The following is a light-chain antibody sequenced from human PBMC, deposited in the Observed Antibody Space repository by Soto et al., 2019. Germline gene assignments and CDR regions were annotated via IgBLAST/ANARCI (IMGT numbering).Light chain of an antibody. CDR3: QQYTSFPYT. V-gene: IGKV1-5*03. CDR1: QSVNSW. Sequence: DIQMTQSPSTLSVSIGDRVTITCRASQSVNSWLAWYQQNPGKAPNLLIYKASTLVSGVPSRFSGSGSGTDFTLTISSLQPDDFATYYCQQYTSFPYTFGQGTKLEIK. J-gene: IGKJ2*01. CDR2: KAS.